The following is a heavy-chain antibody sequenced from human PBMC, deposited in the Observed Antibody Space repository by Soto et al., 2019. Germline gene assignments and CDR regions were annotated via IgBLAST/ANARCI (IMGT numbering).Heavy chain of an antibody. CDR2: IYSSGST. J-gene: IGHJ5*02. CDR1: GASVSSGGFY. CDR3: ERDGDEMAGMEYNWFDP. Sequence: PXGTLSLTFRVSGASVSSGGFYWSWIRQNPGKGLEWIGYIYSSGSTSYNPSLKSRVTMSIFTSKNQFSLRVSSVTAADTAVYYCERDGDEMAGMEYNWFDPWRQGTLVTVLL. V-gene: IGHV4-31*03. D-gene: IGHD6-19*01.